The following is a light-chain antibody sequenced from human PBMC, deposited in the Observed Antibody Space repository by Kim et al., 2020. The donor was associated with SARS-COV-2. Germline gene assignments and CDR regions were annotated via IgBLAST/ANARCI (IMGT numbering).Light chain of an antibody. CDR1: RGSIASNY. CDR3: QSYDTSNHRV. Sequence: KPVTISRTRSRGSIASNYVQWYQRRPGRATTTVIYEDNQRPSGVPDRFSGSTDSSSNSASLTISGLKTEDEADYYCQSYDTSNHRVFGGGTQLTVL. CDR2: EDN. V-gene: IGLV6-57*03. J-gene: IGLJ3*02.